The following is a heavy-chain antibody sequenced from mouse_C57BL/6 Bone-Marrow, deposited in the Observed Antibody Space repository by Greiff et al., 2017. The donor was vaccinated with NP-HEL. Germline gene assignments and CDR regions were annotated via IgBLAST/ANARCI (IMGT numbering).Heavy chain of an antibody. CDR1: GYSFTSDY. V-gene: IGHV3-8*01. Sequence: DVQLQESGPGLAKPSQTLSLTCSVTGYSFTSDYWNWIRKFPGNKLEYMGYISYSGSTYYNPSLKVRISIKRDTSKNQYYLQLHSVTTEDTATYYWARGTYIDYWGQGTTLTVSS. J-gene: IGHJ2*01. CDR3: ARGTYIDY. D-gene: IGHD3-3*01. CDR2: ISYSGST.